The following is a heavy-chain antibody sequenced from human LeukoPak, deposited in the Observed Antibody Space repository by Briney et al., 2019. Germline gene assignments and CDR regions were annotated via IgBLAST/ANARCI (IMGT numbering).Heavy chain of an antibody. CDR2: ISYDGSNK. CDR3: AKDDGYNSSWPDY. V-gene: IGHV3-30*18. D-gene: IGHD6-13*01. J-gene: IGHJ4*02. Sequence: PGGSLRLSCAASGFTFSSYGMHRVRQAPGKGLEWVAVISYDGSNKYYADSVKGRFTISRDNSKNTLYLQMNSLRAEDTAVYYCAKDDGYNSSWPDYWGQGTLVTVSS. CDR1: GFTFSSYG.